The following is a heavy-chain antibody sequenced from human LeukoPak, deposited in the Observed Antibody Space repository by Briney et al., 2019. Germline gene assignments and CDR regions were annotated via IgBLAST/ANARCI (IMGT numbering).Heavy chain of an antibody. CDR2: ITSGSGYI. D-gene: IGHD3-22*01. V-gene: IGHV3-21*01. CDR3: ARDRSGYHLIDY. CDR1: GFTFSTYT. Sequence: GGSLRLSCAASGFTFSTYTMTWVRQAPGKGLEWVSSITSGSGYIYYADSVKGRFTISRDNAKNSLYLQMNSLRAEDTAVYYCARDRSGYHLIDYWGQGTLVTVSS. J-gene: IGHJ4*02.